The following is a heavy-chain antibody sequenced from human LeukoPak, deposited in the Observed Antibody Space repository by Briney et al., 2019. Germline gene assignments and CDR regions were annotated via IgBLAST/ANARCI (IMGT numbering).Heavy chain of an antibody. D-gene: IGHD5-24*01. CDR3: AKDRRDAFLGDAFDI. J-gene: IGHJ3*02. Sequence: WVSLTLTCAASGFTFSSYAMNWVRQAPGKGLQWFLVISGRGISTYHADSVKGRFTISRDDSKNTLYLKMHSLRAEDTAVYYCAKDRRDAFLGDAFDIWGQGTMVTVSS. CDR2: ISGRGIST. CDR1: GFTFSSYA. V-gene: IGHV3-23*01.